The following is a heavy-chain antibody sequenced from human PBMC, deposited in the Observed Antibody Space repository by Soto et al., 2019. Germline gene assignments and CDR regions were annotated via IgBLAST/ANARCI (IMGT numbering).Heavy chain of an antibody. D-gene: IGHD3-3*01. J-gene: IGHJ4*02. CDR3: ARALTPRSGHTLDS. CDR1: GGSLSSYG. Sequence: QVQLVQSGAEVKRPGSSVKVSCKVSGGSLSSYGISWVRQAPGQGLEWMGGVIPMFDRAKYAQKFQGRVTITADESTSTAYLELSSLRSEDTAVYYCARALTPRSGHTLDSWGQGTLVTVSS. V-gene: IGHV1-69*01. CDR2: VIPMFDRA.